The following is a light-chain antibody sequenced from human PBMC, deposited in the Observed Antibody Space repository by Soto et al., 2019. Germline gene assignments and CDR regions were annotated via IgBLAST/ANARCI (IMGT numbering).Light chain of an antibody. J-gene: IGKJ2*02. Sequence: EIVMTQSPATLSVSPGERATLSCRASQSVRNNLAWYQRKPGQAPRLLIYSASTRATGIPARFSGSGSETEFTLTISSLQSEDFAVYYCQQYNNWPPCTFGQGTRLEIK. CDR1: QSVRNN. CDR3: QQYNNWPPCT. V-gene: IGKV3D-15*01. CDR2: SAS.